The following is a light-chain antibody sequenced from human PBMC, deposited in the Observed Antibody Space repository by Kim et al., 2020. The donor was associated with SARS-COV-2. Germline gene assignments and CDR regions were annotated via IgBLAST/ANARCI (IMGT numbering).Light chain of an antibody. V-gene: IGLV3-21*04. CDR1: NIGSKS. CDR2: YDS. Sequence: SYELTQPPSVSVAPRETASITCGGNNIGSKSVHWYQQKPGQAPVLVIYYDSDRPSGIPERFSGSNFGNTATLTISRVEAGDEADYYCQVWDSSSDHPVFG. J-gene: IGLJ2*01. CDR3: QVWDSSSDHPV.